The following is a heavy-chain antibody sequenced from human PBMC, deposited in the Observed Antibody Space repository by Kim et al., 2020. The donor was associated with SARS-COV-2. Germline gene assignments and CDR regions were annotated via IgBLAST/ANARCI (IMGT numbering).Heavy chain of an antibody. CDR3: ARESGGGGNSGVDY. CDR2: IYYSGST. Sequence: SETLSLTCTVSGGSISSYYWSWIRQPPGKGLEWIGYIYYSGSTNYNPSLKSRVTISVDTSKNQFSLKLSSVTAADTAVYYCARESGGGGNSGVDYWGQGTLVTVSS. D-gene: IGHD2-21*02. J-gene: IGHJ4*02. CDR1: GGSISSYY. V-gene: IGHV4-59*01.